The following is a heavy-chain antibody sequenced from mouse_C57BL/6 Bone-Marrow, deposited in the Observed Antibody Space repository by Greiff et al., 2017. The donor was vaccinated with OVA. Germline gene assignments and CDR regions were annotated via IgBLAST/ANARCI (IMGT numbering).Heavy chain of an antibody. CDR3: AVGSYYSNYPYYAMDY. Sequence: QVQLQQSGAELVKPGASVKMSCKASGYTFTTYPIEWMKQNHGKSLEWIGNFHPYNDDTKYNEKFKGKATLTVEKSSSTAYLELSRLTSDDTAVYYYAVGSYYSNYPYYAMDYWGQGTSVTVSS. D-gene: IGHD2-5*01. CDR2: FHPYNDDT. J-gene: IGHJ4*01. V-gene: IGHV1-47*01. CDR1: GYTFTTYP.